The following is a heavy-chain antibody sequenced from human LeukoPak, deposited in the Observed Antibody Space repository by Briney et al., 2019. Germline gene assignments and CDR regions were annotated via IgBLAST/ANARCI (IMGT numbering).Heavy chain of an antibody. CDR1: GGSFSGYY. CDR3: ARHVLLWFGELGALDY. V-gene: IGHV4-34*01. CDR2: INHSGST. D-gene: IGHD3-10*01. J-gene: IGHJ4*02. Sequence: SETLSLTCAVYGGSFSGYYWSWIRQPPGKGLEWIGEINHSGSTNYNPSLKSRVTISVDTSKNQFSLKLSSVTAADTAVYYCARHVLLWFGELGALDYWGQGTLVTVSS.